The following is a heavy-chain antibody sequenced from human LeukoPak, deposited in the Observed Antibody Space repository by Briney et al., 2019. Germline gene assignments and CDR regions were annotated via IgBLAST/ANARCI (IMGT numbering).Heavy chain of an antibody. Sequence: GGSLRLSCAASGFTFSSYAMHWVRQAPGKGLEWVAVISYDGSNKYHADSVKGRFTISRDNSKNTLFLQMNSLRAEDTAVYYCARDGRTSYYDSSGYSPTFDYWGQGTLVTVSS. V-gene: IGHV3-30-3*01. CDR1: GFTFSSYA. D-gene: IGHD3-22*01. J-gene: IGHJ4*02. CDR2: ISYDGSNK. CDR3: ARDGRTSYYDSSGYSPTFDY.